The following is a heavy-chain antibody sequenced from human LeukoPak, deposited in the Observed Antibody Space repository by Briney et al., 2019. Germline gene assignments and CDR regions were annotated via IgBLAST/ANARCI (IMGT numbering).Heavy chain of an antibody. V-gene: IGHV1-2*02. CDR1: GYTFTGYY. Sequence: ASVKVSCKASGYTFTGYYIHWVRRAPGQGLEWMGWIHPNSGGTKFAQSFQGRVTLTRDTSITTASMELSSLISNDTAVYFCARTAYPSSSWSDPWGQGTQVTVSS. CDR2: IHPNSGGT. D-gene: IGHD6-6*01. J-gene: IGHJ5*02. CDR3: ARTAYPSSSWSDP.